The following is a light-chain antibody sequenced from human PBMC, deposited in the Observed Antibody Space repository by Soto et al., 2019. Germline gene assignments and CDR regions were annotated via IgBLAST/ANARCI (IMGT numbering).Light chain of an antibody. CDR2: GNS. CDR3: QSYDSSLSAV. V-gene: IGLV1-40*01. J-gene: IGLJ2*01. Sequence: QSVLTQPPSVSGAPGQRVTISCTGSSSNIGAGYDVHWYQQLPGTAPKLLIYGNSNRPSWVPDRFSGSKSGTSASLAITGLQAEDEADYYCQSYDSSLSAVFGGGTKLTVL. CDR1: SSNIGAGYD.